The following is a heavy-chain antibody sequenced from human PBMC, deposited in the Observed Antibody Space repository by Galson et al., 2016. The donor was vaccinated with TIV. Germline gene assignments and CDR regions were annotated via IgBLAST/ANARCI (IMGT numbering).Heavy chain of an antibody. J-gene: IGHJ6*02. CDR1: GLSVSINY. Sequence: SLRLSCAASGLSVSINYMTWVRQAPGKGLERVSLISDDGNTYYDESVKGRFTISRDNSKNTLYLQMNNLRVEDTAVYFCSRDRVVDATYYYYYYGMDGWGQGTAVTVSS. D-gene: IGHD3-22*01. CDR3: SRDRVVDATYYYYYYGMDG. V-gene: IGHV3-66*02. CDR2: ISDDGNT.